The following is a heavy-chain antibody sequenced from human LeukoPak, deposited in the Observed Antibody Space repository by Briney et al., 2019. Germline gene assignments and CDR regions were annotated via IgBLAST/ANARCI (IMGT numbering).Heavy chain of an antibody. CDR3: ARVYYSSSYDYWYFDL. Sequence: PSETLSLTCAVSGGSFSGYYWSWIRQPPEKGLEWIGEINHSGSTNYNPSLKSRVTISVDTSKNQFSLKLSSVTAADTAVYYCARVYYSSSYDYWYFDLWGRGTLVTVSS. D-gene: IGHD6-13*01. J-gene: IGHJ2*01. CDR2: INHSGST. CDR1: GGSFSGYY. V-gene: IGHV4-34*01.